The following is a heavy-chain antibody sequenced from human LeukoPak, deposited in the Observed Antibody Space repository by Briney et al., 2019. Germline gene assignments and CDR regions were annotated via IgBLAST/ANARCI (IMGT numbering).Heavy chain of an antibody. CDR1: GYTFTSYG. Sequence: AASVKVSCKASGYTFTSYGISWVRQAPGQGLEWMGWISAYNGGTNYAQKFQGRVTMTRDTSISTACMELSRLRSDDTAVYYCARGGHYRLHYYENTGDYWGQGTLVTVSS. CDR3: ARGGHYRLHYYENTGDY. CDR2: ISAYNGGT. J-gene: IGHJ4*02. V-gene: IGHV1-18*01. D-gene: IGHD3-22*01.